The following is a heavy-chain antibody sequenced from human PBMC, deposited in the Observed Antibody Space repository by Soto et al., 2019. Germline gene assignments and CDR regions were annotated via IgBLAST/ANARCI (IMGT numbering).Heavy chain of an antibody. D-gene: IGHD3-22*01. Sequence: ASVKVSCKASGGTFGSDAITWVRQAPGQGLEWVGRIIPIFGTTNYAQNLQGRVTISADKSTLTSYMELHSLTSDDTALYYCARDRTDSGYYTNWLDPWGQGTQVTVS. CDR3: ARDRTDSGYYTNWLDP. J-gene: IGHJ5*02. CDR2: IIPIFGTT. CDR1: GGTFGSDA. V-gene: IGHV1-69*06.